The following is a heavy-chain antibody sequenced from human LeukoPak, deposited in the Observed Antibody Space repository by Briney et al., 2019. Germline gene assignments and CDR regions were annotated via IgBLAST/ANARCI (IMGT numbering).Heavy chain of an antibody. CDR3: ARSPQYFDSLLDGDSRYYFDY. CDR2: VYHNKRT. V-gene: IGHV4-59*01. J-gene: IGHJ4*02. CDR1: GGSISSYY. Sequence: SETLSLTCSVSGGSISSYYWSWIRQPPGKGLEWIGYVYHNKRTNSNPSLKSRVTLSVDTSKNEFSLKLTSMTAADTAVYFCARSPQYFDSLLDGDSRYYFDYWGQGTLVTVSS. D-gene: IGHD3-9*01.